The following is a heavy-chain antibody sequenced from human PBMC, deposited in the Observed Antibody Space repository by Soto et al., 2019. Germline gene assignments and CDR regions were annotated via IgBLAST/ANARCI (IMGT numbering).Heavy chain of an antibody. V-gene: IGHV4-39*01. CDR3: ATLWFGEADY. D-gene: IGHD3-10*01. CDR1: GGSISRSSYY. Sequence: QLQLQESGPGLVKPSETLSLTCTVSGGSISRSSYYWGWIRQPPGKGLEWIGSIYYSGSTQYNPAPTTRVTISVATSKTQFSRKLSSVTAADTAVYYCATLWFGEADYWGQGTLVTVSS. J-gene: IGHJ4*02. CDR2: IYYSGST.